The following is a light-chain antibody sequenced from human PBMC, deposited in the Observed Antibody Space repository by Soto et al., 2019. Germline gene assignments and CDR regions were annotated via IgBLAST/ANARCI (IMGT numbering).Light chain of an antibody. V-gene: IGKV3-20*01. CDR2: GAS. Sequence: EIVLTQSPGTLSLSPGERTTLSCRASQSVSSSFLAWYQQKPGQAPRLLIYGASSRATGIPDRLSGSGSGTDFTLTISRLAPEDFAVYFCQQYGSSPQTFGQGTKVDIK. J-gene: IGKJ1*01. CDR1: QSVSSSF. CDR3: QQYGSSPQT.